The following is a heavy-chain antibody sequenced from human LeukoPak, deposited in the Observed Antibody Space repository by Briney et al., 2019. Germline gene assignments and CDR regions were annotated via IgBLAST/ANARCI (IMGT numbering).Heavy chain of an antibody. J-gene: IGHJ5*02. V-gene: IGHV1-2*02. Sequence: ASVKVSCKASGYTFTGYYMHWVRQAPGQGLEWMGWINPNSGGTNYAQKFQGRVTMTRDTSISTAYMELSRLRSDDTAVYYCARGAGLLWFGELFQKYNWFDPWGQGTLVTVSS. CDR1: GYTFTGYY. CDR3: ARGAGLLWFGELFQKYNWFDP. CDR2: INPNSGGT. D-gene: IGHD3-10*01.